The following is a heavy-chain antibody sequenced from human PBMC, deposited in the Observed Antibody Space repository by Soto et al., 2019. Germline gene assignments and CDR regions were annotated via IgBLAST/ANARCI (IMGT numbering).Heavy chain of an antibody. V-gene: IGHV2-26*01. CDR3: ARGLAPKRYYFDY. Sequence: QVTLKESGPVVVKPTETLTLTCTVSGFSLNNARVAVSWIRQPPGKALEWLAHILSNDDTSYNTSLRSRLTISTDISKSQVFLTMTHMDPEDAATYYCARGLAPKRYYFDYWGQGALVTVSS. CDR1: GFSLNNARVA. J-gene: IGHJ4*02. CDR2: ILSNDDT.